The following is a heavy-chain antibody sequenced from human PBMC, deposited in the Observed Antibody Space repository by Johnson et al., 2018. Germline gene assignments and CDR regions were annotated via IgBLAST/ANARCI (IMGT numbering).Heavy chain of an antibody. J-gene: IGHJ6*03. V-gene: IGHV3-30*03. CDR2: ISYDGSNK. D-gene: IGHD3-9*01. CDR3: AIWAHERNFAWLYYGGRPHSYYYYIDV. CDR1: GFTFSTYG. Sequence: VQLVESGGGVVQSGRSLRLSCAASGFTFSTYGMHWVRQASGRGLEWVAVISYDGSNKYYADSVKGRFTISRDNSKNTLYLQMNSLRAEDMAVYYCAIWAHERNFAWLYYGGRPHSYYYYIDVWGKGTTVTVSS.